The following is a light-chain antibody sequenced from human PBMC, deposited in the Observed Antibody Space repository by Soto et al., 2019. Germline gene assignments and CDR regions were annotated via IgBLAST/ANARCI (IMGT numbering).Light chain of an antibody. J-gene: IGKJ1*01. CDR2: GAS. V-gene: IGKV3-15*01. CDR1: QSVSNN. CDR3: QQYNNWPPWT. Sequence: EIVMKQSPATLSVSPGERVTLSCRASQSVSNNLAWYQHKPGQAPSLLIHGASTRATGIPARFSGSGSGTDFTLTISSLQSEDFAVYYCQQYNNWPPWTFGQGTKVDI.